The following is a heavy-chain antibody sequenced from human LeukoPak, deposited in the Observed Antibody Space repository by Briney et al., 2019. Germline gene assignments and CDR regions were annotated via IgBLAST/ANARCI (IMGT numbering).Heavy chain of an antibody. J-gene: IGHJ4*02. V-gene: IGHV3-30*02. CDR1: GFMFNSYD. Sequence: GGSLRLSCAASGFMFNSYDMHWVRQSPGKGLEWVTFIRYDGSEKHYADSVEGRFTISRDDSKNTLYLQMNSLRSEDTAVYYCATSVTGFSSRFYYWGQGTLVTVSP. CDR3: ATSVTGFSSRFYY. D-gene: IGHD6-13*01. CDR2: IRYDGSEK.